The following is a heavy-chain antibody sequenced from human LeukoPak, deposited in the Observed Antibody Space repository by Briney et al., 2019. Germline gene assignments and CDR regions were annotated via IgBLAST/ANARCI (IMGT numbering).Heavy chain of an antibody. CDR3: ASRGGYCSSTSCQGYYFDY. CDR1: GFTFSSYG. V-gene: IGHV3-33*01. Sequence: PGGSLRLSCAASGFTFSSYGMHWVRQAPGKGLEWVAVIWYDGSNKYYADSVKGRFTISRDNSKNTLYLQMNSLRAEDAAVYYCASRGGYCSSTSCQGYYFDYWGQGTLVTVSS. J-gene: IGHJ4*02. CDR2: IWYDGSNK. D-gene: IGHD2-2*01.